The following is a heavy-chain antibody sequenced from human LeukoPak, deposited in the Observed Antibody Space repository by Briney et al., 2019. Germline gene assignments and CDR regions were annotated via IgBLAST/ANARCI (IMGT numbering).Heavy chain of an antibody. CDR1: GGSLSGAY. CDR2: IYDSGST. Sequence: SETLSHTCTVSGGSLSGAYWSWIRQPPGKGLECIGYIYDSGSTNYNPSLKSRVTISVDKSKNQFSLKLSSVTAADTAVYYCASMSPYYYDSSGYGMDVWGQGTTVTVSS. J-gene: IGHJ6*02. V-gene: IGHV4-59*12. D-gene: IGHD3-22*01. CDR3: ASMSPYYYDSSGYGMDV.